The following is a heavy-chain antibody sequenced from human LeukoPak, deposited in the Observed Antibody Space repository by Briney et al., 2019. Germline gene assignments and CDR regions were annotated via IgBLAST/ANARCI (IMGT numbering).Heavy chain of an antibody. J-gene: IGHJ4*02. D-gene: IGHD5-18*01. CDR3: AREPERTKNSYGHWGFDY. Sequence: PSETLSLTCTVSGGSISSSSYYWGWIRQPPGKGLEWIGSIYYSGSTYYNPSLKSRVTISVDTSKNQFSLKLSSVTAADTAVYYCAREPERTKNSYGHWGFDYWGQGTLVTVSS. CDR2: IYYSGST. CDR1: GGSISSSSYY. V-gene: IGHV4-39*02.